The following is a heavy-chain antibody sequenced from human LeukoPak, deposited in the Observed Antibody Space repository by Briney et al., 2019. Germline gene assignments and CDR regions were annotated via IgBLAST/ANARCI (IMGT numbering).Heavy chain of an antibody. CDR2: IIPIFGTA. J-gene: IGHJ4*02. V-gene: IGHV1-69*05. Sequence: ASVKVSRKASGGTFSSYAISWVRQAPGQGLEWMGGIIPIFGTANYAQKFQGRVTITTDESTSTAYMELSSLRSEDTAVYYCARGEEYCSGGSCYVLFDYWGQGTLVTVSS. D-gene: IGHD2-15*01. CDR3: ARGEEYCSGGSCYVLFDY. CDR1: GGTFSSYA.